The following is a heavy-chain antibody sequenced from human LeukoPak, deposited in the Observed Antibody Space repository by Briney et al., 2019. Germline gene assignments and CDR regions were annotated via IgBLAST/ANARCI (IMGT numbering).Heavy chain of an antibody. CDR3: ARERNSGSYEYYYYYMDV. CDR2: IYTSGST. Sequence: PSETLSLTCTVSGGSISSYYWSWIRQPAGKGLEWIGRIYTSGSTNYNPSLKSRVTISVDKSKNQFSLKLSSVTAADTAVYYCARERNSGSYEYYYYYMDVWGKGTTVTVSS. D-gene: IGHD1-26*01. J-gene: IGHJ6*03. V-gene: IGHV4-4*07. CDR1: GGSISSYY.